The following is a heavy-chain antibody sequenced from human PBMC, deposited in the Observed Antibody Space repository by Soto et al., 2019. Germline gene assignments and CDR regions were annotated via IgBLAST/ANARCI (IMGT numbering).Heavy chain of an antibody. J-gene: IGHJ5*02. CDR3: ARSRARRGFTIFGVVIINGFDP. CDR2: MNPNSGNT. V-gene: IGHV1-8*01. Sequence: GASVKVSCKASGYTFTSYDINWVRQATGQGLEWMGWMNPNSGNTGYAQKFQGRVTMTRNTSISTAYMELSSLRSEDTAVYYCARSRARRGFTIFGVVIINGFDPWGQRTLVTGSS. CDR1: GYTFTSYD. D-gene: IGHD3-3*01.